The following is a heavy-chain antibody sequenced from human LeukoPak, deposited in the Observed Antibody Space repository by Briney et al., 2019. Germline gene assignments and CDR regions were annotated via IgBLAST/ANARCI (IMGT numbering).Heavy chain of an antibody. V-gene: IGHV3-7*01. CDR1: GFTFSSYW. CDR2: IKQDGSEK. D-gene: IGHD3-10*01. Sequence: GGSLRLSCAASGFTFSSYWMSWVRQAPGKGLEWVANIKQDGSEKYYVDSVKGRFTISRDNAKNSLYLQMNSLRAEDTAVYYCAREVGSYGSGSYYKGFEDYWGQGTLVTVSS. CDR3: AREVGSYGSGSYYKGFEDY. J-gene: IGHJ4*02.